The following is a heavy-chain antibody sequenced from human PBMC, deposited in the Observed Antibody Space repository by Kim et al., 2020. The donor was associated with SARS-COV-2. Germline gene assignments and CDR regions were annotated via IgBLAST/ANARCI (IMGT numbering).Heavy chain of an antibody. D-gene: IGHD3-22*01. CDR1: GFTFGDYA. CDR3: AKGNWPYYYDSSGYWCAFDI. V-gene: IGHV3-9*01. J-gene: IGHJ3*02. Sequence: GGSLRLSCAASGFTFGDYAMHWVRQAPGKGLEWVSGISWNSGSIGYADSVKGRFTISRDNAKNSLYLQMNSLRAEDTALYYCAKGNWPYYYDSSGYWCAFDIWGQGTMVTVSS. CDR2: ISWNSGSI.